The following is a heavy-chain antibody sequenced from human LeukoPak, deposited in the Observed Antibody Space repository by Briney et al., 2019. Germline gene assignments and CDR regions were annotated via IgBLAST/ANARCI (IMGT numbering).Heavy chain of an antibody. CDR1: GGSISSYY. CDR3: ASNLYGANGFDY. J-gene: IGHJ4*02. V-gene: IGHV4-59*01. Sequence: SETLSLTCTVSGGSISSYYWSWIRQPPGKGLEYIAYIYYSGSTNYNPSLNSRVTTSVDTSKNQFSLKLSSVAAADTAVYYCASNLYGANGFDYWGQGTLVTVSS. D-gene: IGHD4/OR15-4a*01. CDR2: IYYSGST.